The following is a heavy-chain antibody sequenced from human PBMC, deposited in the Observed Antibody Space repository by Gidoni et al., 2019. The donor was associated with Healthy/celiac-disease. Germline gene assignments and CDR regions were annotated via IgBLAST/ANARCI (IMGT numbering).Heavy chain of an antibody. Sequence: EVQLLESGGGLVQPGGSLRLSCAASGFTFSSYAMSWVRQAPGKGLDWVSAISGSGGSTYYADSVKGLFTISRDNSKNTLYLQMNSLRAEDTAVYYCAKGGRSTSKFDPWGQGTLVTVSS. CDR3: AKGGRSTSKFDP. J-gene: IGHJ5*02. CDR2: ISGSGGST. D-gene: IGHD2-2*01. CDR1: GFTFSSYA. V-gene: IGHV3-23*01.